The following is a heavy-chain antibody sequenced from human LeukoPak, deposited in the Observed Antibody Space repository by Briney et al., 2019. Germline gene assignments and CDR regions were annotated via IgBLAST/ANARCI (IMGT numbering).Heavy chain of an antibody. D-gene: IGHD6-13*01. Sequence: GGSLRLSCVASGFTFSTYAMTWVRQAPGKGLEWVSTITNGAVSTYADSVKGRFTISRDNSKNTLSLQMNSLRVEDTAVYYCARDPSGSSSWVRFDYWGQGTLVTVSS. CDR1: GFTFSTYA. V-gene: IGHV3-23*01. J-gene: IGHJ4*02. CDR3: ARDPSGSSSWVRFDY. CDR2: ITNGAVST.